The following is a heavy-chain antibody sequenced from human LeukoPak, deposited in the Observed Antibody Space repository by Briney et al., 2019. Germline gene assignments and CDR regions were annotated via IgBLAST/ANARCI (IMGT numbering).Heavy chain of an antibody. CDR1: GGSISSYY. CDR2: IYYSGST. V-gene: IGHV4-59*01. D-gene: IGHD6-6*01. CDR3: ARSSSSEGFDP. J-gene: IGHJ5*02. Sequence: ASETLSLTCTVSGGSISSYYWSWIRQPPGKGLEWIGYIYYSGSTNYNPSLKSRVTISVDTSKNQFSLKLSSVTAADTAVYYCARSSSSEGFDPWGQGTLVTVSS.